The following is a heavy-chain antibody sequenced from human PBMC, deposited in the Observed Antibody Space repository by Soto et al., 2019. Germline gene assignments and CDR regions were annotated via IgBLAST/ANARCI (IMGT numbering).Heavy chain of an antibody. J-gene: IGHJ4*02. CDR1: GFTFSSYG. V-gene: IGHV3-33*01. D-gene: IGHD6-19*01. CDR2: IWYDGSNK. CDR3: AREYGEQWRVPYHIDY. Sequence: GGSLRLSCAASGFTFSSYGMHWVRQAPGKGLEWVAVIWYDGSNKYYADSVKGRFTISRDNSKNTLYLQMNSLRAEDTAVYYCAREYGEQWRVPYHIDYCGQGTLVTVSS.